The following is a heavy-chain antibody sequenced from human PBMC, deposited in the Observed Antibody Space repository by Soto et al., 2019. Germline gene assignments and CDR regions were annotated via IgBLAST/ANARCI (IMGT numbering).Heavy chain of an antibody. CDR1: GGSFSGYY. J-gene: IGHJ5*02. CDR2: INHSGST. Sequence: PSETLSLTCAVYGGSFSGYYWSWIRQPPGKGLEWIGEINHSGSTNYNPSLKSRVTISVDTSKNQFSLKLSCVTAADTAVYYCARGLLLRFLECFFFVEDRANNCFDPGGQGTLVTVSS. D-gene: IGHD3-3*01. V-gene: IGHV4-34*01. CDR3: ARGLLLRFLECFFFVEDRANNCFDP.